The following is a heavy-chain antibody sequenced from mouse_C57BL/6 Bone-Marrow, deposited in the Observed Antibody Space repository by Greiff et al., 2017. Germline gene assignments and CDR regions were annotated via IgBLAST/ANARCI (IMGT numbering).Heavy chain of an antibody. J-gene: IGHJ2*01. V-gene: IGHV1-19*01. D-gene: IGHD1-1*01. CDR1: GYTFTDYY. CDR3: AREDYGTDYCYY. Sequence: EVQLQQSGPVLVKPGASVKMSCKASGYTFTDYYMNWVKQSHGKSLEWIGVINPYNGGTSYNRKFKGKATFTVDKSSSTAYMELNSLTSEDSAVYYWAREDYGTDYCYYWGQGTTLTVSS. CDR2: INPYNGGT.